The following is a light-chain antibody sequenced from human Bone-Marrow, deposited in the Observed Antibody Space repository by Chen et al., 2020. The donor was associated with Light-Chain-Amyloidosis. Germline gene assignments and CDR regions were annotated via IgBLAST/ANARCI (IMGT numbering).Light chain of an antibody. CDR3: CSYAGSQIFV. Sequence: QSALTQPASVSGSPGQSITISCTGTSTDVGNYNLVSWYQRHPGKAPKLIIFEDNKRPSGVPIRFSGSRSGYTASLTISGLQAEDESDYYCCSYAGSQIFVFGTGSRVTVL. CDR2: EDN. V-gene: IGLV2-23*01. J-gene: IGLJ1*01. CDR1: STDVGNYNL.